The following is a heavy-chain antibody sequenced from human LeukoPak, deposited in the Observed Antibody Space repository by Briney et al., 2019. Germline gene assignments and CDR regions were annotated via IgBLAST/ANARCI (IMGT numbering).Heavy chain of an antibody. V-gene: IGHV1-2*02. CDR2: INPNSGGP. Sequence: GASVKVSCKASGYTFTGYYMHWVRQAPGQGLEWMGWINPNSGGPNYAQKFQGRVTMTRDTSISTAYMELSRLRSDDTAVYYCARERGDGGMDVWGQGTTVTVSS. J-gene: IGHJ6*02. CDR1: GYTFTGYY. D-gene: IGHD3-10*01. CDR3: ARERGDGGMDV.